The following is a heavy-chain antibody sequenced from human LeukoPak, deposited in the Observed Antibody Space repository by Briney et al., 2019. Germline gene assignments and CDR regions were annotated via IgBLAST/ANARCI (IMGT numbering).Heavy chain of an antibody. CDR1: GFTFSSYA. CDR3: AKAQSDFWSGSGAYYYYGMDV. CDR2: ISGSGGST. Sequence: GGSLRLSCAASGFTFSSYAMSWVRQAPGKGLEWVSAISGSGGSTYYADSVKGRFTISRDNSKNTVYLQMNSLRAEDTAVYYCAKAQSDFWSGSGAYYYYGMDVWGQGTTVTVSS. V-gene: IGHV3-23*01. J-gene: IGHJ6*02. D-gene: IGHD3-3*01.